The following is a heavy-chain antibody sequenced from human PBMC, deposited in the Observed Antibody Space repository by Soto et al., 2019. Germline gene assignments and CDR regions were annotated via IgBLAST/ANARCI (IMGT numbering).Heavy chain of an antibody. D-gene: IGHD3-16*01. Sequence: QVQLVESGGGVVQPGTSLRLSCVASGFAFSTYSMHWVCQAPDKGLEWVAVISYDGTKTYYADSVRGRFSISRDNSKNTLFLQMSGLRNEDTAIYYCTRGDTSTWGDHWGQGTLLSVSS. CDR3: TRGDTSTWGDH. V-gene: IGHV3-30-3*01. J-gene: IGHJ4*02. CDR1: GFAFSTYS. CDR2: ISYDGTKT.